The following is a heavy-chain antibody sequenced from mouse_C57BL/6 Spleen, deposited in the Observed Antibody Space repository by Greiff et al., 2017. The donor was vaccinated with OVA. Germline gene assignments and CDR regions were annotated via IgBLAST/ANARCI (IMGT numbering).Heavy chain of an antibody. D-gene: IGHD2-9*01. J-gene: IGHJ3*01. CDR1: GYTFTSYW. V-gene: IGHV1-59*01. CDR2: IDPSDSYT. Sequence: QVQLKQPGAELVRPGTSVKLSCKASGYTFTSYWMHWVKQRPGQGLEWIGVIDPSDSYTNYNQKFKGKATLTVDTSSSTAYMQLSSLTSEDSAVYYCARPYYGYDVGTWFAYWGQGTLVTVSA. CDR3: ARPYYGYDVGTWFAY.